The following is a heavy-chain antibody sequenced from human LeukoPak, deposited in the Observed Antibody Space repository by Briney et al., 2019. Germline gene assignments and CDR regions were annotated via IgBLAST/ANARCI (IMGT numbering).Heavy chain of an antibody. J-gene: IGHJ1*01. V-gene: IGHV4-31*03. CDR3: AREALAYCGGDRYSRYFQH. CDR1: GGSISSGGYY. Sequence: KPSETLSLTCTVSGGSISSGGYYWSWIRQHPGKGLEWIGYIYYSGSTYYNPSLKSRVTISVDTSKNQFSLKLSSVTAADTAVYYCAREALAYCGGDRYSRYFQHWGQGTLVTVSS. CDR2: IYYSGST. D-gene: IGHD2-21*02.